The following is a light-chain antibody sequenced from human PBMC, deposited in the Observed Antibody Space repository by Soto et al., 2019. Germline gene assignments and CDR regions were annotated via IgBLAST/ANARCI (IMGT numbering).Light chain of an antibody. CDR1: QSVSSY. CDR2: AAS. J-gene: IGKJ1*01. CDR3: QQSFVPPRT. Sequence: DIQMTQSPSSLSASVGDRVTITCRASQSVSSYLNWYQQKPGKAPKVLIYAASALQSGVTGRFSGSGYGTDFTLTIDSLQPEDFATYYCQQSFVPPRTFGQGTKVEIK. V-gene: IGKV1-39*01.